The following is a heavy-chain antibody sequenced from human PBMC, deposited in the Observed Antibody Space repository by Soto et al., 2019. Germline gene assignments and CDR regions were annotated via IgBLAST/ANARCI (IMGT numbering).Heavy chain of an antibody. CDR1: GYTLTELS. D-gene: IGHD2-2*01. V-gene: IGHV1-24*01. CDR3: ATAYPFPYCSSTSCEDDAFDI. J-gene: IGHJ3*02. CDR2: FDPEDGET. Sequence: ASVKVSCKVSGYTLTELSMHWVRQAPGKGLEWMGGFDPEDGETIYAQKFQGRVTMTEDTSTDTAYMELSSLRSEGTAVYYCATAYPFPYCSSTSCEDDAFDIWGQGTMVTVSS.